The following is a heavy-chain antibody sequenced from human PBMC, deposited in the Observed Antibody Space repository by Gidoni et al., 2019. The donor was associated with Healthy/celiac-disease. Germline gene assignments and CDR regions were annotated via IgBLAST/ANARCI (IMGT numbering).Heavy chain of an antibody. CDR1: GGPISSGSYY. J-gene: IGHJ2*01. CDR3: ARESGWAPGYFDL. CDR2: IYTSGST. D-gene: IGHD6-19*01. Sequence: QVQLQESGPGLVKPSQTLSLTFTVSGGPISSGSYYWSWIRQPAGKGLEWIGRIYTSGSTNYNPSLKSRVTISIDTSKNQFSLKLSSVTAADTAVYYCARESGWAPGYFDLWGRGTLVTVSS. V-gene: IGHV4-61*02.